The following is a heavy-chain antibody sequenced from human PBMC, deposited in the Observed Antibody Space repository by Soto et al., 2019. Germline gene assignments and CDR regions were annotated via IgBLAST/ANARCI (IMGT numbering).Heavy chain of an antibody. Sequence: LRLSCAASGFSFSTFHMHWVRQAPGKGLEWVSSISNNSSYIYYADSVKGRFTISRDNAKNSLYLQMNSLRAEDTAVYYCTSPHDNYWGQGTLVTVSS. D-gene: IGHD1-1*01. J-gene: IGHJ4*02. CDR1: GFSFSTFH. CDR2: ISNNSSYI. CDR3: TSPHDNY. V-gene: IGHV3-21*01.